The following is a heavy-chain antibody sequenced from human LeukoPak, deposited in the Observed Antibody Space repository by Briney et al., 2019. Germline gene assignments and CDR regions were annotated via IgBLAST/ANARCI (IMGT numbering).Heavy chain of an antibody. CDR3: YSLIVVEIRVINDY. J-gene: IGHJ4*02. CDR1: GFPFSSYA. V-gene: IGHV3-66*01. D-gene: IGHD3-22*01. CDR2: VYSGGST. Sequence: GGSLRPSCSASGFPFSSYAMRWVLQAPGKGLEWVLVVYSGGSTYYGDSVKGRFTISRDNSKNTLYLQMNSLRAADTAVYYWYSLIVVEIRVINDYWGQGTLVTVPS.